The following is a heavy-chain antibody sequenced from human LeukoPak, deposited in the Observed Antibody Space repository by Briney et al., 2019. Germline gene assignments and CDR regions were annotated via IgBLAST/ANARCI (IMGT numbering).Heavy chain of an antibody. D-gene: IGHD4-17*01. J-gene: IGHJ4*02. V-gene: IGHV3-21*01. Sequence: GSLRLSCAASGFTFSSYSMNWVRQAPGKGLEWVSSISSSSSYIYYADSVKGRFTISRDNAKNSLYLQMNSLRAEDTAVYYCARDLTTVTTRGWGRGTLVTVSS. CDR2: ISSSSSYI. CDR3: ARDLTTVTTRG. CDR1: GFTFSSYS.